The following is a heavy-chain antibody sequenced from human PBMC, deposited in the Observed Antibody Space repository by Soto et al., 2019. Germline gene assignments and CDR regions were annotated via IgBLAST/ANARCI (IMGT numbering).Heavy chain of an antibody. V-gene: IGHV3-21*01. CDR1: GFTFSSYS. J-gene: IGHJ3*02. D-gene: IGHD3-16*02. CDR3: AREGMITFGGVIVIPNTHDAFDI. Sequence: EVQLVESGGGLVKPGGSLRLSCAASGFTFSSYSMNWVRQAPGKGLEWVSSISSSSSYIYYADSVKGRFTISRDNAKNSLYLQMNSLRAEDTAVYYCAREGMITFGGVIVIPNTHDAFDIWGQGTMVTVSS. CDR2: ISSSSSYI.